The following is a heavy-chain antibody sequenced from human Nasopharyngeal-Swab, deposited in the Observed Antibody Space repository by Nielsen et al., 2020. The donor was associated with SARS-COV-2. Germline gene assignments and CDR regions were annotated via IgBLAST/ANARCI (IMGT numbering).Heavy chain of an antibody. CDR3: ASGGSGVATAMVPPFNY. D-gene: IGHD5-18*01. J-gene: IGHJ4*02. CDR2: INPSGVST. CDR1: GYTFTSYY. Sequence: ASVKVSCKASGYTFTSYYMHWARQAPGQGLEWMGIINPSGVSTTYAQKFQGRVTMTRDTSTSTVYMELSSLRSEDTAVYYCASGGSGVATAMVPPFNYWGQGTLVTVSS. V-gene: IGHV1-46*01.